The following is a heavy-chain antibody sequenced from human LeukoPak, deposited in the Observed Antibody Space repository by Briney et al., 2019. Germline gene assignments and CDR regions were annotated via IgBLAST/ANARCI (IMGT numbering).Heavy chain of an antibody. CDR1: GFTFETYI. D-gene: IGHD2-21*02. CDR2: ISASRTTI. J-gene: IGHJ4*02. V-gene: IGHV3-48*04. CDR3: ARPLSYCGADCYRDGLDY. Sequence: GGSLRLSCAASGFTFETYIMHWVRQAPGKVLEWLSYISASRTTIFYAASVKGRFTISRDNAKNSLYLQMNSLRTEDTAVYYCARPLSYCGADCYRDGLDYWGRGTLVTVSS.